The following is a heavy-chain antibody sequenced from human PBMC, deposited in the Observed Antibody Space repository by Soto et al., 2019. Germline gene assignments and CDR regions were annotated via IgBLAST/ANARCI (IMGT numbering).Heavy chain of an antibody. Sequence: PSETLSLTCSVSGGSIGSSSYYFGWIRPPPGKGLEWIGSLYYTGTTYYNSSLKSRVTISADKSQNQFSLRLRSVTAADTAVYYCARQTTYSSRCHDCWGQGTLVTVSS. J-gene: IGHJ4*02. D-gene: IGHD6-13*01. CDR2: LYYTGTT. CDR1: GGSIGSSSYY. V-gene: IGHV4-39*07. CDR3: ARQTTYSSRCHDC.